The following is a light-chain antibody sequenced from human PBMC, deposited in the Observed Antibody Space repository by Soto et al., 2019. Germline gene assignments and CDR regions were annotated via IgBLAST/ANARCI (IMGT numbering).Light chain of an antibody. J-gene: IGKJ5*01. Sequence: EIVMTQCPGTLSVSPGERATLSCRAGQGVTTNFAWYQQQSGQSPRLLIYDVSIRATGVPARFSGTGSETDFTLTISGLQSEESAVYFCQQYNNWPFSVGQGTRLEI. V-gene: IGKV3-15*01. CDR3: QQYNNWPFS. CDR2: DVS. CDR1: QGVTTN.